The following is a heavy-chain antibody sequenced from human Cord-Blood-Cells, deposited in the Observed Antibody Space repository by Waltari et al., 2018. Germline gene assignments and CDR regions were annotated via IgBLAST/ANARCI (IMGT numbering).Heavy chain of an antibody. CDR3: ASRGNYGFDY. CDR2: INSDGSST. V-gene: IGHV3-74*01. J-gene: IGHJ4*02. Sequence: EVQLVESGGGLVQPGGSLRLSCAASGFTFSSYWMHWVRQAPGKGLVGVSRINSDGSSTSYADSVKGRFTISRDNAKNTLYLQMNSLRAEDTAVYYCASRGNYGFDYWGQGTLVTVSS. D-gene: IGHD3-10*01. CDR1: GFTFSSYW.